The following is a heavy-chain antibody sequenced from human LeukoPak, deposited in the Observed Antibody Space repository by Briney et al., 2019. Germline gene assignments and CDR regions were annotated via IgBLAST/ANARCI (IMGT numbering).Heavy chain of an antibody. J-gene: IGHJ4*02. V-gene: IGHV3-30*03. Sequence: AGGSLRLSCAASGFTFSSYGMHWVRQAPGKGLEWVAVISYDGSNKYYADSVKGRFTISRDNSKNTLYLQMSSLRAEDTAVYYCARARQNPSGYHPSYFDYWGQGTLVTVSS. CDR1: GFTFSSYG. D-gene: IGHD3-22*01. CDR3: ARARQNPSGYHPSYFDY. CDR2: ISYDGSNK.